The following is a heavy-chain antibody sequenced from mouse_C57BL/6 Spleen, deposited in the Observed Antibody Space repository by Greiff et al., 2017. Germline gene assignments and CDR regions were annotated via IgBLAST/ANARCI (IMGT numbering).Heavy chain of an antibody. Sequence: EVMLVESGGGLVQPKGSLKLSCAASGFSFNTYAMNWVRQAPGKGLEWVARISSKSNNYATYYAGSVKDRFTISRDDYESMLYLQMNNLKTEDTAMYYCVRDGSTPYYCDDWGQGTTLTVSS. CDR3: VRDGSTPYYCDD. CDR2: ISSKSNNYAT. D-gene: IGHD1-1*01. J-gene: IGHJ2*01. V-gene: IGHV10-1*01. CDR1: GFSFNTYA.